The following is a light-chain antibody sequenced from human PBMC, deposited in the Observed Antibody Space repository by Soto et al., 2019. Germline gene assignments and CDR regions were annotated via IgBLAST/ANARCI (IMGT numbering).Light chain of an antibody. V-gene: IGKV3-20*01. J-gene: IGKJ1*01. Sequence: EIVLTQSPASLSLSPGERATLSCRASHSVSTTYLAWYQQKPGQAPRVLIYGSSSRATGIPDRFSGSGSGTDFTLTITRLEPEDFALYFCQQCATSPWTFGQGTKVEIK. CDR3: QQCATSPWT. CDR1: HSVSTTY. CDR2: GSS.